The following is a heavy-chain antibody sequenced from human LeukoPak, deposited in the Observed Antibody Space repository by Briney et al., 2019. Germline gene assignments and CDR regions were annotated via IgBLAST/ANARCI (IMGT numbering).Heavy chain of an antibody. CDR1: GFTFSSYW. D-gene: IGHD3-9*01. CDR2: INTDGSST. J-gene: IGHJ4*02. V-gene: IGHV3-74*01. CDR3: ARDSEDYDILGGPDY. Sequence: HPGGSLRLSCAASGFTFSSYWMHWVRQAPGKGLVWVSRINTDGSSTSYADSVKGRFTISRDNAKNTLYLQMNSLRAEDTAVYYCARDSEDYDILGGPDYWGQGTLVTVSS.